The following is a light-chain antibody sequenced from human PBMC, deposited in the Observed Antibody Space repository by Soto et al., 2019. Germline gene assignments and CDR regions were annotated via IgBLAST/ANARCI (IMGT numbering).Light chain of an antibody. V-gene: IGKV1-5*02. Sequence: DRQRKQFHPTRRASVRNTVTFICRASQSISNWLAWYQQKPGTAPKLLIYHASTLESGVPSRFSGSGSGTEFSLTISSLQPEDFATHYCQQYNTYSFGQGTKVDI. CDR3: QQYNTYS. CDR1: QSISNW. J-gene: IGKJ1*01. CDR2: HAS.